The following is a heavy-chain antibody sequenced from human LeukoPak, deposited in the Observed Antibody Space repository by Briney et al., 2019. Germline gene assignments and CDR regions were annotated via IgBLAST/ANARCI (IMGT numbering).Heavy chain of an antibody. CDR2: IIPIFGTA. V-gene: IGHV1-69*05. D-gene: IGHD4-17*01. J-gene: IGHJ6*03. CDR3: ARAYDYGDYGPDYYYYMDV. CDR1: GGTFSSYA. Sequence: LVKVSCKASGGTFSSYAISRVRQAPGQGLEWMGGIIPIFGTANYAQKFQGRVTITTDESTSTAYMELSSLRSEDTAVYYCARAYDYGDYGPDYYYYMDVWGKGTTVTVSS.